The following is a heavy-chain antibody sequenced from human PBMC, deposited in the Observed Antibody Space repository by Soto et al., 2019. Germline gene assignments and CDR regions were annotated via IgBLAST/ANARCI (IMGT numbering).Heavy chain of an antibody. Sequence: LRLSCAASGFTFSSYAMSWVRQAPGKGLEWVSAISGSGGSTYYADSVKGRFTISRDNSKNTLYLQMNSLRAEDTAVYYCAKEYLDCSGGSCYTGFDPWGQGTLVTVSS. J-gene: IGHJ5*02. D-gene: IGHD2-15*01. CDR3: AKEYLDCSGGSCYTGFDP. V-gene: IGHV3-23*01. CDR2: ISGSGGST. CDR1: GFTFSSYA.